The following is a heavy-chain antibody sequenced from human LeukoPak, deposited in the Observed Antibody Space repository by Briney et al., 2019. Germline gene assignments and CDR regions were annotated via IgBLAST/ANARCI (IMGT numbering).Heavy chain of an antibody. D-gene: IGHD2-8*01. CDR3: TRQWRSYWYFDL. CDR2: INPSGGSI. V-gene: IGHV1-46*01. CDR1: GYTFTSYY. Sequence: ASVKVSCKASGYTFTSYYMHWVRQAPGQELEWMGIINPSGGSINYAQKFQGRVTVTRDTSTSTVYMELSSLRFEDTAVYYCTRQWRSYWYFDLWGRGTLVTVSS. J-gene: IGHJ2*01.